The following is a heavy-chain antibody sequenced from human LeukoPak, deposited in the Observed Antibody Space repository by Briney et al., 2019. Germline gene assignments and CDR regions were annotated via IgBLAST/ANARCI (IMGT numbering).Heavy chain of an antibody. CDR1: GFTFSSYG. J-gene: IGHJ4*02. CDR2: IRYDGSNK. V-gene: IGHV3-30*02. Sequence: GGTLRLSCAASGFTFSSYGMHWVRQAPGKGLEWVAFIRYDGSNKYYADSVKGRFTISRDNSKNTLYLQMNSLRAEDTAVYYCAKGGDSSGYYPGYWGQGTLVTVSS. CDR3: AKGGDSSGYYPGY. D-gene: IGHD3-22*01.